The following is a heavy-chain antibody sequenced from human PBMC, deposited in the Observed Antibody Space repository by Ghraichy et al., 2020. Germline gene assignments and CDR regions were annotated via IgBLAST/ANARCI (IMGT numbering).Heavy chain of an antibody. V-gene: IGHV3-30*18. CDR1: GFTFSSYG. Sequence: GGSLRLSCAASGFTFSSYGMHWVRQAPGKGLEWVAVISYDGSNKYYADSVKGRFTISRDNSKNTLYLQMNSLRAEDTAVYYCAKGDTRLNNWYFDLWGRGTLVTVSS. J-gene: IGHJ2*01. CDR2: ISYDGSNK. D-gene: IGHD5-18*01. CDR3: AKGDTRLNNWYFDL.